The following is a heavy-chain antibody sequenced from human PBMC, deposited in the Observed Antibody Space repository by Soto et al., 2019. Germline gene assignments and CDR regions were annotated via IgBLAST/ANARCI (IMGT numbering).Heavy chain of an antibody. CDR2: IIPIFGTA. J-gene: IGHJ2*01. V-gene: IGHV1-69*01. CDR1: GGTFSSYA. D-gene: IGHD1-26*01. Sequence: QVQLVQSGAEVKKPGSSVKVSCKASGGTFSSYAISWVRQAPGQGLEWMGGIIPIFGTANYAQKFQGRVTIIADESTSTAYMELSSLRSEDTAVYYCPTPGGTVGATNWYFDLWGRGTLVTVSS. CDR3: PTPGGTVGATNWYFDL.